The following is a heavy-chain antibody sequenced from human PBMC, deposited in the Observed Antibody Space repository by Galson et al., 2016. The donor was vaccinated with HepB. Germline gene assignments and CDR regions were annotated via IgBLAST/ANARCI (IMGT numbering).Heavy chain of an antibody. CDR1: GGTFRNHA. CDR2: ILPLFSTT. Sequence: SVKVSCKASGGTFRNHAISWVRRAPGQPLEWMGGILPLFSTTKYAPKFQGSITITADESTSTAYMELNSLRPDDTAIYFCAREQEVGYGTDVWGQGTTVTVSS. CDR3: AREQEVGYGTDV. V-gene: IGHV1-69*13. J-gene: IGHJ6*02. D-gene: IGHD2-8*02.